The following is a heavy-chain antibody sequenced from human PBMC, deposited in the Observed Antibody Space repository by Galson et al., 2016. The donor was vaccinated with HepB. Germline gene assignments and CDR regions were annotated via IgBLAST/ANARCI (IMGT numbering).Heavy chain of an antibody. Sequence: SLRLSCAASGFAINTYWMSWVRHAPGKGLEWVANIKQDASEKYYVDSVKGRFTISRDNAKNSLYLQMNSLTADDTAVYYCARDYRHCGADPMGAQGTLVTVSS. J-gene: IGHJ4*02. D-gene: IGHD2-21*02. CDR2: IKQDASEK. CDR3: ARDYRHCGADPM. V-gene: IGHV3-7*01. CDR1: GFAINTYW.